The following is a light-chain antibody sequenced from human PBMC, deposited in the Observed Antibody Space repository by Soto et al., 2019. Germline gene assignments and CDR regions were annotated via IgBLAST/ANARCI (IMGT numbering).Light chain of an antibody. J-gene: IGKJ1*01. CDR1: QSISMY. CDR3: QQSYTTPPRT. CDR2: AAS. V-gene: IGKV1-39*01. Sequence: DIQMTQSPSSLSASVGDRVTITCRASQSISMYLNWYQQKEGKAPKLLIYAASKLQTGVPSRFSGSGSGTEFTLTIRSLQTEDVATYYCQQSYTTPPRTFAQGTKVEIK.